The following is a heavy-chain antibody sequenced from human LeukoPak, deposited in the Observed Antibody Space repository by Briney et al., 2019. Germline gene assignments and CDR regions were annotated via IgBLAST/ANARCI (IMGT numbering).Heavy chain of an antibody. CDR3: ARWDRVVVPGPVDAFDI. D-gene: IGHD2-2*01. Sequence: SETLSLTCTVSGGSISSSTYYWGWIRQPPGKGLEWIGSIYYSGNTDYNPSLKSRVTISVDTSKNQFSLKLSSVTAADTAVYYCARWDRVVVPGPVDAFDIWGQGTTVTVSS. V-gene: IGHV4-39*01. J-gene: IGHJ3*02. CDR2: IYYSGNT. CDR1: GGSISSSTYY.